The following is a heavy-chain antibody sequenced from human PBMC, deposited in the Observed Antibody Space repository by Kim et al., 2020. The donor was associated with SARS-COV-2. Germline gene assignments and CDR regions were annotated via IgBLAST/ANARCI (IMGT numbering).Heavy chain of an antibody. CDR1: GGSFSSYY. V-gene: IGHV4-4*07. Sequence: SETLSLICTVSGGSFSSYYWSWIRQSAGRGLEWIGRIHASGSTNSNPYLKSRLTMSVDTSKPQMTLELSSVAVADTAMSYCVRQVAGADRRFDYWGQGILVTVSS. D-gene: IGHD6-19*01. J-gene: IGHJ4*02. CDR2: IHASGST. CDR3: VRQVAGADRRFDY.